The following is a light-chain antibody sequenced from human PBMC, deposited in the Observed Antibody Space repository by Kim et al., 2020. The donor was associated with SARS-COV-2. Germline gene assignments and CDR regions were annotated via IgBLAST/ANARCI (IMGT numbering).Light chain of an antibody. CDR1: SLRTYH. Sequence: SSELTQDPTVSVTLGQTVRITCRGDSLRTYHASRYQQKPGQAPLLVMFGENNRPSGVPDRFSGSTSGNTASLTITGAQAEDEADYFCTSLDSTHVHLLFGGGTRLTVL. CDR2: GEN. V-gene: IGLV3-19*01. J-gene: IGLJ2*01. CDR3: TSLDSTHVHLL.